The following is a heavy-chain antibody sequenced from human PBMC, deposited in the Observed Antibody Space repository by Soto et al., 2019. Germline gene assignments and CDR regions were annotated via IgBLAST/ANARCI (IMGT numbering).Heavy chain of an antibody. D-gene: IGHD3-16*02. Sequence: QVQLQQWGAGLLKPSETLSLTCAVYGGSFSGYYWSWIRQPPGKGLEWIGELNHSGSTNYNSSLKSRVTISVNTSKNQFALKLCCVTAADTAVYCCGRGHAPAIFGGVIVTSSYAFDIWGQGTMVTVSS. CDR1: GGSFSGYY. CDR3: GRGHAPAIFGGVIVTSSYAFDI. CDR2: LNHSGST. J-gene: IGHJ3*02. V-gene: IGHV4-34*01.